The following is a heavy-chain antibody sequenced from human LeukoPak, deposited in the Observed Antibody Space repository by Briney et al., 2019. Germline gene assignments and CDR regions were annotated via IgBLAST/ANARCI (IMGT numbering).Heavy chain of an antibody. D-gene: IGHD6-19*01. V-gene: IGHV4-34*01. CDR1: GGSFSGYY. CDR3: ARDRAVPHYYYGMDV. Sequence: SETLSLTCAVYGGSFSGYYWTWIRQPPGKGLEWIGENNHRGNTNYNPSLKSRVTISVDTSKNQFSLKVNSVTAADTAVYYCARDRAVPHYYYGMDVWGQGTTVTVSS. CDR2: NNHRGNT. J-gene: IGHJ6*02.